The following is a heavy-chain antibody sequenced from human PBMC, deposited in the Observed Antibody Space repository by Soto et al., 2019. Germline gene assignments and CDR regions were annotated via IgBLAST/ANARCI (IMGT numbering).Heavy chain of an antibody. Sequence: QIQLVQSGGEVKKPGASVKVSCKSSGYTFISHSITWVRQAPGQGLEWMGRISAYNGNTNYAQQLQGRLTMTTDTSTSTASMELRSLRSDDAAVYFCARDWGQQWLAYGLDVWGQGTTVTVSS. V-gene: IGHV1-18*01. CDR3: ARDWGQQWLAYGLDV. D-gene: IGHD6-19*01. CDR2: ISAYNGNT. J-gene: IGHJ6*02. CDR1: GYTFISHS.